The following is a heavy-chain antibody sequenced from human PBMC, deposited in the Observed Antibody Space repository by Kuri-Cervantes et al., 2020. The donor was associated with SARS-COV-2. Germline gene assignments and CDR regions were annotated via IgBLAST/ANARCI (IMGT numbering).Heavy chain of an antibody. CDR1: GYTFTSYG. Sequence: ASVKVSCKASGYTFTSYGISWVRQAPGQGLEWMGWISAYNGNTIYAQKFQGRVTMTTDTSTSTAYMELRSLRSDDTAVYYCARLPAVAGPQLPLAYWGHGNRVTVSS. CDR3: ARLPAVAGPQLPLAY. J-gene: IGHJ4*01. V-gene: IGHV1-18*01. D-gene: IGHD6-13*01. CDR2: ISAYNGNT.